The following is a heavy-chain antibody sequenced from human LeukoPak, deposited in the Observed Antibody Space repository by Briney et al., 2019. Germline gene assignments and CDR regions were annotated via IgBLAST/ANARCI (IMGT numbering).Heavy chain of an antibody. CDR1: GFTFSSYA. D-gene: IGHD3-3*01. Sequence: GGSLRLSCAAFGFTFSSYAMSWVRQAPGKGLEWVSAISGSGGSTYYADSVKGRFTISRDNSKNTLYLQMNSLRAEDTAVYYCAKHDYDFWSGSPDYWGQGTLVTVSS. CDR3: AKHDYDFWSGSPDY. J-gene: IGHJ4*02. CDR2: ISGSGGST. V-gene: IGHV3-23*01.